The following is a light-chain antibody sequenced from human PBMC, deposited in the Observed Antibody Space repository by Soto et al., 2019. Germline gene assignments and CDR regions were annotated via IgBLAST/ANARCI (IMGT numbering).Light chain of an antibody. J-gene: IGKJ1*01. CDR3: QQYNSYPWT. Sequence: DIQMTQGPSTLSASVGCIVSITCRASQSIGSWLAWYQQKPGKAPKLLIYDASSLESGVPSRFSGSGSGTEFTLTISSLQPDDFATYFCQQYNSYPWTFGQGTKVDIK. CDR2: DAS. CDR1: QSIGSW. V-gene: IGKV1-5*01.